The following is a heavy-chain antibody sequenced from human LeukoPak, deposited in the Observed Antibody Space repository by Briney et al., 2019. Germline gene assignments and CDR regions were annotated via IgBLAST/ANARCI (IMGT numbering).Heavy chain of an antibody. Sequence: GGSLRLSCAASGLTFTGFTMNWVRQAPGKGLEWVSSISTSSNSIYYADSVKGRFTISRDNAKNSLFLQMNSLRAEDTAVYYCASWYGLDFDYWGQGTLVTVSS. CDR2: ISTSSNSI. CDR3: ASWYGLDFDY. J-gene: IGHJ4*02. D-gene: IGHD6-13*01. CDR1: GLTFTGFT. V-gene: IGHV3-21*01.